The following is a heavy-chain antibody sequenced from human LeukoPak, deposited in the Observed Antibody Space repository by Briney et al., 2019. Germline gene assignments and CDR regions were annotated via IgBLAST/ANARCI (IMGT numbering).Heavy chain of an antibody. D-gene: IGHD7-27*01. CDR1: GFTFDDYA. CDR2: ISWNSGSI. V-gene: IGHV3-9*01. Sequence: PGGSLRLSCAASGFTFDDYAMHWVRQAPGKGLEWISGISWNSGSIGYADSVKGRFTISRDNAKNSLYLQMNSLRAEDTALYYCAKDRELTGYYFDYWGQGTLVTVSS. J-gene: IGHJ4*02. CDR3: AKDRELTGYYFDY.